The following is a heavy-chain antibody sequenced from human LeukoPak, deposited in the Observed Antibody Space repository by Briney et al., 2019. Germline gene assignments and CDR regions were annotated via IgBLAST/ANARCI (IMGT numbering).Heavy chain of an antibody. CDR2: IYYSGST. J-gene: IGHJ5*02. V-gene: IGHV4-59*08. Sequence: PSETLSLTCTASGGTISRYYWSWIRQPPGKGLEWVGYIYYSGSTNYNPSLKSRVTISVDASKNQFSLKLSSVTAADTAVYYCARSPDCGGDCTWFDPWGQGTLVTVSS. D-gene: IGHD2-21*02. CDR3: ARSPDCGGDCTWFDP. CDR1: GGTISRYY.